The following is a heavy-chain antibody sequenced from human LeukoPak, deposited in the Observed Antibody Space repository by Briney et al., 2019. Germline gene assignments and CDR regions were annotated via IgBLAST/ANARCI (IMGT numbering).Heavy chain of an antibody. J-gene: IGHJ4*02. CDR2: ISYDGSNK. CDR1: GFTFSSYA. Sequence: GRSLRLSCAASGFTFSSYAMHWVRQAPGKGLEWVAVISYDGSNKYYADSVKGRFTISRDNSKNTLCLQMDSLRAEDTALYYCAKEYSGYDFDYWGQGTLVTVSS. CDR3: AKEYSGYDFDY. D-gene: IGHD5-12*01. V-gene: IGHV3-30*04.